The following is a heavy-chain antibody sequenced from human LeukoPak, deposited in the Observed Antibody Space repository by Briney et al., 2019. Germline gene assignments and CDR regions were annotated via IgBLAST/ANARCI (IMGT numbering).Heavy chain of an antibody. CDR3: ARESRDIVVVPAAPDY. CDR2: ISAYNGNT. V-gene: IGHV1-18*04. J-gene: IGHJ4*02. CDR1: GYSFNTYW. Sequence: GESLKISCRGSGYSFNTYWIGWVRQAPGQGLEWMGWISAYNGNTNYAQKLQGRVTMTTDTSTSTAYMELRSLRSDDTAVYYCARESRDIVVVPAAPDYWGQGTLVTVSS. D-gene: IGHD2-2*01.